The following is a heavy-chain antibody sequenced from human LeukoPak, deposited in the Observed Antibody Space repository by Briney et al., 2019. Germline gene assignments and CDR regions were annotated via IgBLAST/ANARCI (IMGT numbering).Heavy chain of an antibody. CDR1: GGSISSYY. D-gene: IGHD6-6*01. Sequence: SETLSLTCTVPGGSISSYYWSWIRQPAGKGLEWIGRIYASGSTDYTPSLESRVTMSVDTSKSQFSLRLSSVTAADTAVYYCAREGSMTARPFVSIDYWGQGTLVTVSS. J-gene: IGHJ4*02. V-gene: IGHV4-4*07. CDR2: IYASGST. CDR3: AREGSMTARPFVSIDY.